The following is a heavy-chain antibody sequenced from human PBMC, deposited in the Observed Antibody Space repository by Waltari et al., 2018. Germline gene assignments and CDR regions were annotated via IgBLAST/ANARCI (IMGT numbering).Heavy chain of an antibody. J-gene: IGHJ4*02. Sequence: EVHLLESGGGLAQPGGSLRLSCAASGFNFVSSAWSWVRQAPGKGLEWVSGISDSGVITKYADSVKGRFTVSRDNSKNTVFLQLNSLRAEDTAIYYCARHLYSIDYLELGNWGQGTLVTVSS. V-gene: IGHV3-23*01. D-gene: IGHD3-22*01. CDR1: GFNFVSSA. CDR2: ISDSGVIT. CDR3: ARHLYSIDYLELGN.